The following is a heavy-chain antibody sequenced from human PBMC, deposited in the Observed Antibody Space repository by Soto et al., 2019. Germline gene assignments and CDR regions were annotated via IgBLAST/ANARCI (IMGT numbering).Heavy chain of an antibody. Sequence: PGGSLRLSCAASGFTFSSYSMNWVRQAPGKGLEWVSYISSSSSTIYYADSVKGRFTISRDNAKNSLYLQMNSLRDEDTAVYYCAREHVVVTAINYYYYGMDVWGKGTTVTVSS. CDR2: ISSSSSTI. CDR1: GFTFSSYS. J-gene: IGHJ6*04. CDR3: AREHVVVTAINYYYYGMDV. V-gene: IGHV3-48*02. D-gene: IGHD2-21*02.